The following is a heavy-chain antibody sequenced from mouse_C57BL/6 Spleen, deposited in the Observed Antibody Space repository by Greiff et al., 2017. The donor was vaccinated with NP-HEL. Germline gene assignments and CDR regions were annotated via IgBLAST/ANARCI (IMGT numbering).Heavy chain of an antibody. CDR2: IYPGNSDT. V-gene: IGHV1-5*01. D-gene: IGHD1-1*01. J-gene: IGHJ4*01. CDR1: GYTFTSYW. Sequence: VQLKQSGTVLARPGASVKMSCKTSGYTFTSYWMHWVKQRPGQGLEWIGAIYPGNSDTSYNQKFKGKAKLTAVTSASTAYMELSSLTNEDSAVYYCTINYYGSSYDAMDYWGQGTSVTVSS. CDR3: TINYYGSSYDAMDY.